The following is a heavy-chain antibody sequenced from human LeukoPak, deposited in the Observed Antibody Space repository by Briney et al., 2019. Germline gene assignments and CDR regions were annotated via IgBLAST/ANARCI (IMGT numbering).Heavy chain of an antibody. CDR2: IKQDGSEK. Sequence: GGSLRLSCSASGFTFPGSWMNWVRQVPGKGLEWVANIKQDGSEKYYVDSVKGRFTISRDNAKNSLYLQMNSLRAEDTAVYYCARDQPYYDFWSGYYISLDYWGQGTLVTVSS. CDR3: ARDQPYYDFWSGYYISLDY. D-gene: IGHD3-3*01. V-gene: IGHV3-7*01. J-gene: IGHJ4*02. CDR1: GFTFPGSW.